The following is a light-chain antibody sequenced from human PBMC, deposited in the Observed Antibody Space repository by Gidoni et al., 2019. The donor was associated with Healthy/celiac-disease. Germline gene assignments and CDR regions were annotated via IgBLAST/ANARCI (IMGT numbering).Light chain of an antibody. V-gene: IGKV1-39*01. CDR1: QSISSD. Sequence: DIQMTQSPSSLSASVGDRVTITCRASQSISSDLNWYQQKPGKARKLLIYAASSLQSGVPSRFSGSGSGTDFTLTISSLQPEDFATYYCQQSYSTPFFGQXTKLEIK. CDR3: QQSYSTPF. CDR2: AAS. J-gene: IGKJ2*01.